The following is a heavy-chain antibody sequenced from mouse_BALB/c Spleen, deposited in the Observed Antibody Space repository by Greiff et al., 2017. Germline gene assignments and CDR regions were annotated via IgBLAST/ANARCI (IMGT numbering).Heavy chain of an antibody. D-gene: IGHD2-1*01. Sequence: EVQLQQSGTVLARPGASVKMSCKASGYTFTSYWMHWVKQRPGQGLEWIGAIYPGNSDTSYNQKFKGKAKLTAVTSTSTAYMELSSLTNEDSAVYDSTRHYGSYWYFDVWGAGTTVTVSS. CDR1: GYTFTSYW. CDR2: IYPGNSDT. CDR3: TRHYGSYWYFDV. J-gene: IGHJ1*01. V-gene: IGHV1-5*01.